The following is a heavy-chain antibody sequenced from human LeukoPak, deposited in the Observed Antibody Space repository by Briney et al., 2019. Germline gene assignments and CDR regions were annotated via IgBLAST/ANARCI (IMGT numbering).Heavy chain of an antibody. D-gene: IGHD4-11*01. V-gene: IGHV4-4*07. CDR1: GGSISSYY. CDR3: ARGNMWDYRRYYYYMDV. Sequence: SETLSLTCTVSGGSISSYYWSWIRQPAGKGLEWIGRIYTSGSTNYNPSLKSRVTISVDTSKNQFSLKLNSVTAADTAIYYCARGNMWDYRRYYYYMDVWGKGTTVTVSS. CDR2: IYTSGST. J-gene: IGHJ6*03.